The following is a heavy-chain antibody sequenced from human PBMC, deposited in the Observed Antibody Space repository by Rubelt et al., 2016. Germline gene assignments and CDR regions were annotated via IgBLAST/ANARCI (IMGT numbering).Heavy chain of an antibody. CDR3: AYDFWSGYAPSPDVGY. CDR2: ISGSGGST. Sequence: GKGLEWVSAISGSGGSTYYADSVKGRFTISRDNSKNTLYLQMNSLRAEDTAVYYCAYDFWSGYAPSPDVGYWGQGTLVTVSS. J-gene: IGHJ4*02. V-gene: IGHV3-23*01. D-gene: IGHD3-3*01.